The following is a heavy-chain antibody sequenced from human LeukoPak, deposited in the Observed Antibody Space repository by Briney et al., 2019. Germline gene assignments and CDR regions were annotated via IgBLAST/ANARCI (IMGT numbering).Heavy chain of an antibody. D-gene: IGHD3-3*01. CDR3: ANSMGITIFGVVED. Sequence: GGSLRLSCAASGFTFSSYSMNWVRQAPGKGLEWVSYISTSSNYIYYADSVEGRFTISRDNAKNSLYLQMNSLRAEDTAVYYCANSMGITIFGVVEDWGQGTLVTVSS. V-gene: IGHV3-21*01. CDR2: ISTSSNYI. CDR1: GFTFSSYS. J-gene: IGHJ4*02.